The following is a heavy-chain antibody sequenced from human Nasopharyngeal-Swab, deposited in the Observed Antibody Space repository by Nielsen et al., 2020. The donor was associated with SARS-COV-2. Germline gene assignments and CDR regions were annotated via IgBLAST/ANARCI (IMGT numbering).Heavy chain of an antibody. V-gene: IGHV4-34*01. CDR3: ARDNTREYYYYYGMDV. CDR2: INHSGST. D-gene: IGHD1-14*01. CDR1: GGSFSGYY. Sequence: SETLSLTCAVYGGSFSGYYWSWIRQPPGKGLEWIGEINHSGSTNYNPSLKSRVTISVDTSKNQFSLKLRSVTAADTAVYYCARDNTREYYYYYGMDVWGQGTTVTVSS. J-gene: IGHJ6*02.